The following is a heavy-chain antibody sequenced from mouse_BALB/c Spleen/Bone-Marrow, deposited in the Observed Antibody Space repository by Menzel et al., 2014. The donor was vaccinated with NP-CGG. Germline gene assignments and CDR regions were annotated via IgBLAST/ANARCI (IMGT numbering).Heavy chain of an antibody. D-gene: IGHD2-4*01. V-gene: IGHV3-2*02. CDR1: GYSITSDYA. J-gene: IGHJ2*01. Sequence: EAKLVESGPGLVKPSQTLSLTCTVTGYSITSDYAWNWIRQFPGNKLEWMGYISYSGSTSYNPSLKSRISLTRDTSKNQFFLQLNSVTTEDTATYYCARYDYDVGYFDYWGQGTTLTVSS. CDR2: ISYSGST. CDR3: ARYDYDVGYFDY.